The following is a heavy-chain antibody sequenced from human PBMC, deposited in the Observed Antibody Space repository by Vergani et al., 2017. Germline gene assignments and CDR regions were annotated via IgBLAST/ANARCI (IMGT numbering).Heavy chain of an antibody. CDR3: ARAADTQQLGLDY. D-gene: IGHD6-13*01. Sequence: QVQLQQSGPGLVKPSQTLSLTCAISGDSVSSNSAAWNWIRQSPSRGLEWLGRTYYRSKWYNDYAVSVKSRITINPDTSKNKFSRQLNSVTPEDTAVEYCARAADTQQLGLDYWGQGTLVTVSS. J-gene: IGHJ4*02. V-gene: IGHV6-1*01. CDR1: GDSVSSNSAA. CDR2: TYYRSKWYN.